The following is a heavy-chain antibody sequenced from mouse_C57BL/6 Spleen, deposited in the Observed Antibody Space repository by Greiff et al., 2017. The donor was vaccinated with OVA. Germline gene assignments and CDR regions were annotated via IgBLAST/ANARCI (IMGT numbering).Heavy chain of an antibody. Sequence: QVTLKVCGAELVRPGASVKLSCKASGYTFTDYYINWVKQRPGQGLEWIARIYPGSGNTYYNEKFKGKATLTAEKSSSTAYMQLSSLTSEDSAVYFCARSGATGTPFDYWGQGTTLTVSS. CDR1: GYTFTDYY. D-gene: IGHD4-1*02. V-gene: IGHV1-76*01. J-gene: IGHJ2*01. CDR2: IYPGSGNT. CDR3: ARSGATGTPFDY.